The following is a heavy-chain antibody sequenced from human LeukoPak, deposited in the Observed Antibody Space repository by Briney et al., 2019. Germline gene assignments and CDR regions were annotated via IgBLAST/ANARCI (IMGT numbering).Heavy chain of an antibody. Sequence: SETLSLTCTVSGGSISSSSHYWGWIRQPRGKGLEWTGSIYYSGSTYYNPSLKSRVTISVDTSKSQFSLRLTSVTAADTAVYYCARHVRFLEWLSSYYFDYWGQGTLVTVSS. D-gene: IGHD3-3*01. CDR2: IYYSGST. J-gene: IGHJ4*02. V-gene: IGHV4-39*01. CDR1: GGSISSSSHY. CDR3: ARHVRFLEWLSSYYFDY.